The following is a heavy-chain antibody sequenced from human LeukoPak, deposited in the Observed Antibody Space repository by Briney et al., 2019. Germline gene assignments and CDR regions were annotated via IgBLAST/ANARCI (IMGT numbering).Heavy chain of an antibody. Sequence: GASVKVSCKASGYTFTGYYMHWVRQAPGQGLEWMGRIIPIIGITNYAQKFQGRVTITADTSTSTAYMELSSLRSEDTAVYYCARDLGYYHDSSGYNFDYWGQGTLVTVSS. CDR2: IIPIIGIT. D-gene: IGHD3-22*01. J-gene: IGHJ4*02. CDR1: GYTFTGYY. CDR3: ARDLGYYHDSSGYNFDY. V-gene: IGHV1-2*02.